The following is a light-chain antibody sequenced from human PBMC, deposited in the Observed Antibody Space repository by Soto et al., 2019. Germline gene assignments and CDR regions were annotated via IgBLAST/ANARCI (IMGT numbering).Light chain of an antibody. J-gene: IGKJ5*01. V-gene: IGKV3-11*01. Sequence: EIVMTQSPATLSVSPGERATLSCGASQSVRTYLACYRQKPCRSPRLLIYGAFNRATGIPARFGGSGSGTDFTLTISSLEPEDSAVYYCQQRNVWPPVTFGQGTRLEI. CDR3: QQRNVWPPVT. CDR2: GAF. CDR1: QSVRTY.